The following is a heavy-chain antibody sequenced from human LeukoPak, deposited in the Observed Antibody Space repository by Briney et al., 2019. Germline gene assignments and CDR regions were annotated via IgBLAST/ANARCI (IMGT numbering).Heavy chain of an antibody. D-gene: IGHD6-25*01. CDR1: GFTFSSYA. Sequence: GGSLRLSCSASGFTFSSYAMLWVRQARGKGREGGAVISYDESNIYYADSVKGRFTISRDNSKTTLYLQMNSRRAEDPAVYYCARGGYDYWGQGTLVTVSS. CDR2: ISYDESNI. CDR3: ARGGYDY. J-gene: IGHJ4*02. V-gene: IGHV3-30*04.